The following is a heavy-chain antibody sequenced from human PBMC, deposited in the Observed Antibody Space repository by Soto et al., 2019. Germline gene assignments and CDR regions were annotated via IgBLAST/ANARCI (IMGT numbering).Heavy chain of an antibody. V-gene: IGHV1-2*02. J-gene: IGHJ4*02. CDR2: IKPNRGGT. D-gene: IGHD7-27*01. CDR3: ARVPVTGDLGVFDY. CDR1: GYTFSGYY. Sequence: QVQLVQSGAEVKKPGASVKVSCKASGYTFSGYYMHWVRQAPGQGLEWMGWIKPNRGGTNYAQKFQGRVTMTGDTSISTAYMELSRLRSDDTAVFYCARVPVTGDLGVFDYWGQGTLVTVSS.